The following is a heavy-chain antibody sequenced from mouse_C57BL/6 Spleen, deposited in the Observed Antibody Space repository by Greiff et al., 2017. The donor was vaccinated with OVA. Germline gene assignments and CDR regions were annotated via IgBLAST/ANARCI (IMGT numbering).Heavy chain of an antibody. V-gene: IGHV5-17*01. J-gene: IGHJ4*01. Sequence: EVMLVESGGGLVKPGGSLKLSCAASGFTFSDYGMHWVRQAPEKGLAWVAYISSGSSTIYYADTVQGRFTISRDNAKNTLFLQMTSLRSEDTAMYYCARRFTTVVADAMDYWGQGTSVTVSS. D-gene: IGHD1-1*01. CDR1: GFTFSDYG. CDR2: ISSGSSTI. CDR3: ARRFTTVVADAMDY.